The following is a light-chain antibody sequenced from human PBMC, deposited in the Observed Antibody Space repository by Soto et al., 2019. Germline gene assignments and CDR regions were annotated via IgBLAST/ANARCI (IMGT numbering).Light chain of an antibody. CDR2: DVS. Sequence: QSVLTQPRSVSGSPGQSVTISCTGTSSDVGGYNYVSWYQQHPGKAPKLMIYDVSNRPSGVSNRFSGSKSGNTASLTISGLQAEDEADYYCSSYTSSSWVFGGGTKLTVL. J-gene: IGLJ3*02. CDR3: SSYTSSSWV. V-gene: IGLV2-14*01. CDR1: SSDVGGYNY.